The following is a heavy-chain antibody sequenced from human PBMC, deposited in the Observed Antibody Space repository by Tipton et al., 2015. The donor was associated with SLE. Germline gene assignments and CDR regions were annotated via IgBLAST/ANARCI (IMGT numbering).Heavy chain of an antibody. CDR2: IYYSGST. V-gene: IGHV4-59*01. D-gene: IGHD3-10*01. CDR1: GGSISSYY. Sequence: TLSLTCTVSGGSISSYYWSWIRQPPGKGLEWIGYIYYSGSTNYNPSLKSRVTISPDTSKNQFSLKLSSVTAADTAVYYCARTPYYGSGSYYAFDYWGQGTLVTVSS. J-gene: IGHJ4*02. CDR3: ARTPYYGSGSYYAFDY.